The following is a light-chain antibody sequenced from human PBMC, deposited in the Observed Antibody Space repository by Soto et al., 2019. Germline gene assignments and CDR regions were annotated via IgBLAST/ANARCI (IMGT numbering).Light chain of an antibody. Sequence: QSALTQPRSVSGSPGQSVTISCTGTSSDVGGYNYVSWYQQHPGKAPKLMIYDVSKRPSEVPDRFSGSKSGNTASLTISGLQAEDEADYYCCSYAGSYTDVFGTGTKVTVL. CDR2: DVS. CDR3: CSYAGSYTDV. V-gene: IGLV2-11*01. CDR1: SSDVGGYNY. J-gene: IGLJ1*01.